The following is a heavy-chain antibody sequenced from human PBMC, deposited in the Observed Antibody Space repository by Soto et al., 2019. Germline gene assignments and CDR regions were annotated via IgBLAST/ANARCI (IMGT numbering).Heavy chain of an antibody. V-gene: IGHV3-48*01. D-gene: IGHD3-22*01. CDR3: ARTLYYYDTSGFV. CDR2: ISRGSSTI. J-gene: IGHJ6*02. Sequence: GGSLRLSCAASGFTLSSYSMNWVRQAPGKGLEWVSYISRGSSTIYYADSVKGRFTISRDNAKNSLYLQMNSLRAEDTAVYYCARTLYYYDTSGFVWGQGTTVTV. CDR1: GFTLSSYS.